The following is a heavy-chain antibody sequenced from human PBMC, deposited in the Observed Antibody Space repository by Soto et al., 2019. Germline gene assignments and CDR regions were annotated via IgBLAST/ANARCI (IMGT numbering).Heavy chain of an antibody. Sequence: SETLSLTCTVSGGSISSYYWSWIRQPAVKGLEWIVRIYTSGTTNYNPSLKSRVTMSVDTSKNQLSLKLNSVTAPDTAVYYCAGDRPRNRGKDGERGVWGRGSRVAVSS. V-gene: IGHV4-4*07. CDR1: GGSISSYY. D-gene: IGHD2-21*01. CDR2: IYTSGTT. J-gene: IGHJ6*03. CDR3: AGDRPRNRGKDGERGV.